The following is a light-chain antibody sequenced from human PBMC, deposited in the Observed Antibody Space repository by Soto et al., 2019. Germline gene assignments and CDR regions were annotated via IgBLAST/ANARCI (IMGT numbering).Light chain of an antibody. CDR3: QQYNSYST. Sequence: DIQMTQSPSSLSASVGDRVTINCRASQSISSYLNWYQQKPGKAPKLLIYAASSLQSGVPSRFSGSGSGTEFTLTISSLQPDDFATYYCQQYNSYSTFGQGTKVDIK. V-gene: IGKV1-39*01. CDR2: AAS. J-gene: IGKJ1*01. CDR1: QSISSY.